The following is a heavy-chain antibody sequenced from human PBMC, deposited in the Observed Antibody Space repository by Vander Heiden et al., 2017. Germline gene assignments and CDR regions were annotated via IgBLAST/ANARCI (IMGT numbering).Heavy chain of an antibody. CDR3: ATVGQRGYGYGGFDY. J-gene: IGHJ4*02. CDR1: GYTFTDYY. D-gene: IGHD5-18*01. V-gene: IGHV1-69-2*01. CDR2: VDPEDGKT. Sequence: EVQLLQSGAEVTKPGATVKISCTVSGYTFTDYYLHWVQQAPGKGLEWMGLVDPEDGKTTFAEKFQGRLTITADTSTDTAYMELSSLRSEDTAMFYCATVGQRGYGYGGFDYWGQGSLVTVSA.